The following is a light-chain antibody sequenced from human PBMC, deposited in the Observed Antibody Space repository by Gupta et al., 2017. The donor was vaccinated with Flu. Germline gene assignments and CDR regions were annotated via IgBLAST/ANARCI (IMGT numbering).Light chain of an antibody. J-gene: IGLJ2*01. CDR1: KLRQGY. V-gene: IGLV3-1*01. CDR2: QNS. Sequence: SSELTQPPSVSVSPGQTAVLTCSGEKLRQGYCCWYQQKPGQSPVLVIYQNSKRPSGIFERFSGSNAGNTATLTIRGTQTIDEADYYCQLWDSRTVIFGGGTKLTVL. CDR3: QLWDSRTVI.